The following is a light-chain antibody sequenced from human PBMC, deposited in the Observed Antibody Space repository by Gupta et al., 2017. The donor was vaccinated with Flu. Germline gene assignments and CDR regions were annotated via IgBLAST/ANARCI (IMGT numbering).Light chain of an antibody. J-gene: IGLJ2*01. CDR1: NIGTKT. CDR3: QVWDSDNDHVI. Sequence: GKTARITCGGNNIGTKTVHWYQQKPGQAPVLVVGDDTNRPSGIPERISGYNSGNTANLTIIRVEAGDEADDDGQVWDSDNDHVIFGGGTKLTVL. CDR2: DDT. V-gene: IGLV3-21*03.